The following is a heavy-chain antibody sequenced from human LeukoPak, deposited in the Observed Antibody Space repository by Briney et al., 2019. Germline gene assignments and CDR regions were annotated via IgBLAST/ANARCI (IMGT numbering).Heavy chain of an antibody. J-gene: IGHJ4*02. CDR1: GFTFSSYA. CDR2: ISGSGGST. Sequence: PGGSLRLSCVASGFTFSSYAMSWVRQAPGKGLEWVSGISGSGGSTYHAATVRGRLTVSRDNSKHTLYLQMNSLRAEDTAVYYCAKDASGDLSSFDYWGQGTLVTVSS. CDR3: AKDASGDLSSFDY. V-gene: IGHV3-23*01. D-gene: IGHD2-21*02.